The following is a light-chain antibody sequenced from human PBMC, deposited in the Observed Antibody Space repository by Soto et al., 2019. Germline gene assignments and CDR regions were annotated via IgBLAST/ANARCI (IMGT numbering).Light chain of an antibody. CDR1: QSLVYTDGNTY. CDR2: LGS. V-gene: IGKV2-28*01. J-gene: IGKJ3*01. Sequence: DVVMTQSPLSLPVTLGQPASISCRSSQSLVYTDGNTYLDWYLQRPGQSPQLLIYLGSNRASGVPDRFSGSGSGTDFTLKISRVEAEDVGVYYCMQALQILFTFGPGTKVDIK. CDR3: MQALQILFT.